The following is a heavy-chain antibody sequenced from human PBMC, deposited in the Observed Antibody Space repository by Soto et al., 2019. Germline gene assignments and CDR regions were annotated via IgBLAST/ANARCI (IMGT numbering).Heavy chain of an antibody. CDR3: AYRLRYAAYWIDP. Sequence: ASVKVSCKASGFSFTGYYIHWLRQAPGQGLEWMGWINAHSGGTEYAQKFQGRVTLTRDTSIATAYLTLTSLTSDDTATYYCAYRLRYAAYWIDPWGQGTLVTVSS. V-gene: IGHV1-2*02. J-gene: IGHJ5*02. CDR2: INAHSGGT. D-gene: IGHD1-1*01. CDR1: GFSFTGYY.